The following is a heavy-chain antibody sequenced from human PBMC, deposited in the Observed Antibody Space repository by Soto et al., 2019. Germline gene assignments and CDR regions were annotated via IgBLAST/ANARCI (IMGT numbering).Heavy chain of an antibody. V-gene: IGHV4-59*12. CDR3: ERGRISVAGRYFDY. J-gene: IGHJ4*02. CDR2: ISYSGGT. CDR1: GGSISGYY. Sequence: SETLSLTCSVSGGSISGYYWSWIRQSPGKGLEWIGHISYSGGTSYNPSLQSRITMSVDTSRIQFSLRLSSVTAADTAIYYCERGRISVAGRYFDYWGQGTLVTVSS. D-gene: IGHD6-19*01.